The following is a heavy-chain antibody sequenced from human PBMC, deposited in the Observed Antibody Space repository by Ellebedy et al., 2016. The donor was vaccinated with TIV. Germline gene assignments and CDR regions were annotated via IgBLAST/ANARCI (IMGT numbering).Heavy chain of an antibody. CDR2: IYHTGST. J-gene: IGHJ4*02. Sequence: SETLSLTCAVSGGSITNSNWWSWVRQPPGGGLEWIGQIYHTGSTAYSPSLKSRVTISVDKSKDQFSLRLSSVTAADTAVYYCATLVAGNFDFWGQGTLVTVSS. CDR3: ATLVAGNFDF. D-gene: IGHD6-19*01. V-gene: IGHV4-4*02. CDR1: GGSITNSNW.